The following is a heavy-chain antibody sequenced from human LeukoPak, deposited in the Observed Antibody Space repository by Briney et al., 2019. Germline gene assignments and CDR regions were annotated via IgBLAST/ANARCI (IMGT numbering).Heavy chain of an antibody. CDR2: IYYSGST. D-gene: IGHD1-14*01. CDR3: ARERDRNWFDP. V-gene: IGHV4-39*07. Sequence: PSETLSLTCTVSGGSISSSSYYWGWIRQPPGKGPEWIGSIYYSGSTYYNPSLKSRVTISVDTSKNQFSLKLSSVTAADTAVYYCARERDRNWFDPWGQGTLVTVSS. J-gene: IGHJ5*02. CDR1: GGSISSSSYY.